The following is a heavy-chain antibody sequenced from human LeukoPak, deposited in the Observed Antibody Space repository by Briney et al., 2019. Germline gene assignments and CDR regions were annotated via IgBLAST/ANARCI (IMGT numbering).Heavy chain of an antibody. V-gene: IGHV3-7*01. CDR1: GFTFSSYA. D-gene: IGHD7-27*01. CDR2: ISPDGSKT. J-gene: IGHJ4*02. CDR3: ISGDSTNWGVF. Sequence: PGGSLRLSCAASGFTFSSYAMSWVRQVPGKGLEWVANISPDGSKTYYVDSVKGRFTISRDNGKSSLFLEMNSLRVEDTAVYSCISGDSTNWGVFWGQGTLVSVSS.